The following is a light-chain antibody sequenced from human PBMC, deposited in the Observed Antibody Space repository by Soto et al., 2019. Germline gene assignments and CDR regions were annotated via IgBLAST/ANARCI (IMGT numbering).Light chain of an antibody. CDR3: SSYARTSTRVV. CDR1: SSDVGGYNF. J-gene: IGLJ2*01. V-gene: IGLV2-14*01. Sequence: QSALTQPASVSGSPGQSITISCTGTSSDVGGYNFVSWYQQHPGKAPKLMIYEVNNRPSGVSNRFSVSKSGNTASLTISGLQAEDEADYYCSSYARTSTRVVFGGGTKVTVL. CDR2: EVN.